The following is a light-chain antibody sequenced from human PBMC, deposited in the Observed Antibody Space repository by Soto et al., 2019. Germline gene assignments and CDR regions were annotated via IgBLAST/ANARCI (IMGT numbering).Light chain of an antibody. CDR3: QQYNNWPPWT. Sequence: EIVMTQSPATLSVSPGERATLSCRASQSVSSNLAWYQQTPGQAPRLLIYGASTRATGIPARFSGSGSGTEFTLTISSLQSEDFAVYYCQQYNNWPPWTFSQGTKVEIK. J-gene: IGKJ1*01. V-gene: IGKV3-15*01. CDR2: GAS. CDR1: QSVSSN.